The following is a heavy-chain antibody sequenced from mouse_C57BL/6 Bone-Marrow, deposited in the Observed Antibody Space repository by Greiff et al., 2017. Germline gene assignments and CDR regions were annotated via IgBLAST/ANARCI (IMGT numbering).Heavy chain of an antibody. CDR1: GYSITSGYD. CDR2: ISYSGST. Sequence: EVQLQESGPGMVKPSQSLSLTCTVTGYSITSGYDWHWIRHFPGNKLEWMGYISYSGSTNYNPSLKSRISITHDTSKNHFFLKLNSVTTEDTATYYCARVDDYGAMDYWGQGTSVTVSS. V-gene: IGHV3-1*01. CDR3: ARVDDYGAMDY. J-gene: IGHJ4*01.